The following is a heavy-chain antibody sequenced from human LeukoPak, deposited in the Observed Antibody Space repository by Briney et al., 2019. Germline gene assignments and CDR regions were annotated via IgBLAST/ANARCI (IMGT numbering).Heavy chain of an antibody. CDR2: IIPILGIA. D-gene: IGHD5-18*01. J-gene: IGHJ4*02. Sequence: EASVKVSCKASGGTFSSYAISWVRQAPGQGLEWMGRIIPILGIANYAQKFQGRVTITADKSTSTAYMELSSLRSEDTAVYYCAIAGYSYGYVNFDYWGQGTLVTVSS. V-gene: IGHV1-69*04. CDR1: GGTFSSYA. CDR3: AIAGYSYGYVNFDY.